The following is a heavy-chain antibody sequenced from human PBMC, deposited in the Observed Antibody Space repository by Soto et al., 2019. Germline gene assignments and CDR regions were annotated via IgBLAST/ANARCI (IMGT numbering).Heavy chain of an antibody. D-gene: IGHD2-15*01. V-gene: IGHV3-7*01. CDR3: ARDLSGAGYCSGGSCYRHDYVSSTVGPNWFDP. CDR1: GFTFSSYW. J-gene: IGHJ5*02. Sequence: GGSLRLSCAASGFTFSSYWMSWVRQAPGKGLEWVANIKQDGSEKYYVDSVKGRFTISRDNAKNSLYLQMNSLRAEDTAVYYCARDLSGAGYCSGGSCYRHDYVSSTVGPNWFDPWGQRTLVTVSS. CDR2: IKQDGSEK.